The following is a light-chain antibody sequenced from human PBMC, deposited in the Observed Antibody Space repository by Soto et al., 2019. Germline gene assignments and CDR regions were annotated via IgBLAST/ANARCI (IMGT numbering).Light chain of an antibody. CDR3: SSYTTGGSYV. Sequence: QCVLTQPASVSGSAGLSIAISCTGTSSDVGGYNSVSWYQQHPGKAPKLMIYDVSNRPSGVSNRFSGSKSGNTASLTISGLQAEDEGDYYCSSYTTGGSYVFGTGTKVTVL. CDR2: DVS. CDR1: SSDVGGYNS. J-gene: IGLJ1*01. V-gene: IGLV2-14*01.